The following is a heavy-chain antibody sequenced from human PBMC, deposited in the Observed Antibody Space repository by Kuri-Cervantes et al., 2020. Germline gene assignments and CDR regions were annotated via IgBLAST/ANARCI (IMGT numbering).Heavy chain of an antibody. Sequence: GGSLRLSCAASGFTFSSYWMHWVRQAPGKGLVWVSRINSDGSSTSYADSVKGRFTISRDNAKNTLYLQMNSLGAEDTAVYYCARAITMVRGVILYYFDYWGQGTLVTVSS. V-gene: IGHV3-74*01. CDR3: ARAITMVRGVILYYFDY. CDR1: GFTFSSYW. CDR2: INSDGSST. D-gene: IGHD3-10*01. J-gene: IGHJ4*02.